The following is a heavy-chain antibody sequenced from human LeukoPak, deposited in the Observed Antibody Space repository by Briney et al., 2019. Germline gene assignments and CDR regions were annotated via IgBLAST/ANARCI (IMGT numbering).Heavy chain of an antibody. CDR2: IYYSGST. CDR1: GGSISSYY. V-gene: IGHV4-59*01. Sequence: SETLSLTCTVSGGSISSYYWSWIRQPPGKGLEWIGYIYYSGSTNYNPSLKSRVTISVDTTKNQFSLKLSSVTAADTAVYYCARGHCGGDCGLDYWGQGTLVTVSS. CDR3: ARGHCGGDCGLDY. D-gene: IGHD2-21*01. J-gene: IGHJ4*02.